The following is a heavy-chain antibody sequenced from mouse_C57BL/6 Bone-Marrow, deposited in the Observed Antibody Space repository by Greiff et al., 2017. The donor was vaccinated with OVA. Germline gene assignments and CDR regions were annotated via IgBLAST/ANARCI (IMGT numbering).Heavy chain of an antibody. J-gene: IGHJ3*01. CDR3: ARNGYDEAY. V-gene: IGHV2-9-1*01. CDR1: GFSFTSYA. D-gene: IGHD2-2*01. Sequence: VKLMESGPGLVAPSQSLSITCTVSGFSFTSYAISWVRQPPGKGLEWLGVIWTGGGTNYNAALKSRLSISKDNTKSQVFLKMNSLQTDDTARYYCARNGYDEAYWGQGTLVTVSA. CDR2: IWTGGGT.